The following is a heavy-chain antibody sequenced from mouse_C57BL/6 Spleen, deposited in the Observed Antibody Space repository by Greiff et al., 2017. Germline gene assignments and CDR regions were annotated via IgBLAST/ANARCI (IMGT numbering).Heavy chain of an antibody. J-gene: IGHJ2*01. D-gene: IGHD1-1*01. CDR2: IYPGDGDT. CDR3: ARDYYGSSYPYFDY. CDR1: GYAFSSSW. V-gene: IGHV1-82*01. Sequence: QVQLQQSGPELVKPGASVKISCKASGYAFSSSWMNWVKQRPGKGLEWIGRIYPGDGDTNYNGKFKGKATLTADKSSSTAYMQLSSLTSEDSAVYFCARDYYGSSYPYFDYWGQGTTLTVSS.